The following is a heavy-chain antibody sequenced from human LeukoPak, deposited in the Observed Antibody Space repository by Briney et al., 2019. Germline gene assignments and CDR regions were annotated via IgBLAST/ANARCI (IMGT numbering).Heavy chain of an antibody. J-gene: IGHJ4*02. Sequence: GSLRLSCAASGFTFSSYAMSWVRQAPGKGLEWVSAISGSGGSTYYADSVKGRFTISRDNSKNTLYLQMNSLRAEDTAVYYCANSEFYDFWSGYYDYWGQGTLVTVSS. CDR3: ANSEFYDFWSGYYDY. CDR1: GFTFSSYA. D-gene: IGHD3-3*01. V-gene: IGHV3-23*01. CDR2: ISGSGGST.